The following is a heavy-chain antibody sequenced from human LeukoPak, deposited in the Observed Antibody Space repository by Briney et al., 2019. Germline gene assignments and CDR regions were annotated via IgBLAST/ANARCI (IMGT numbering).Heavy chain of an antibody. CDR2: IYTSGST. J-gene: IGHJ3*02. D-gene: IGHD3-22*01. V-gene: IGHV4-4*07. Sequence: SETLSLTCTVSGGSISYFYWSWIRQPAGKGLEWIGRIYTSGSTNYNPSLKSRVTMSVDTSKKQFSLKLSSVTAADTAVYFCARGPYSYDSSGAFDIWGQGTMVTVSS. CDR3: ARGPYSYDSSGAFDI. CDR1: GGSISYFY.